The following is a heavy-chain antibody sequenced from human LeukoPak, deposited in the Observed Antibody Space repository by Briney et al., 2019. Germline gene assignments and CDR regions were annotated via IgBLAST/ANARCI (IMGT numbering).Heavy chain of an antibody. CDR1: GFNFDDYG. Sequence: GGSLRLSCAASGFNFDDYGMSWVRQGPGKGLEWVSGIDRNGDSTGYADSVKGRFTISRDNSKNTLYLQMNSLRAEDTAVYYCARDSSGFYPEYWFDPWGQGTLVTVSS. CDR2: IDRNGDST. V-gene: IGHV3-20*04. D-gene: IGHD3-22*01. J-gene: IGHJ5*02. CDR3: ARDSSGFYPEYWFDP.